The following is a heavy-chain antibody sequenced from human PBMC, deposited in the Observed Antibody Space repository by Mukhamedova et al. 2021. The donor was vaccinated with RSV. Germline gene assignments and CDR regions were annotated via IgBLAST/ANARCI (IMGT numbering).Heavy chain of an antibody. D-gene: IGHD5-12*01. CDR2: ISIYNGNT. J-gene: IGHJ3*01. CDR1: NYG. V-gene: IGHV1-18*01. CDR3: ARELGLRPGDAFDF. Sequence: NYGISWVRQAPGQGLEWMGWISIYNGNTNYAQKVQGRVTMTTDTSTNTAYMELRSLRSDDTAVYYCARELGLRPGDAFDFWGQG.